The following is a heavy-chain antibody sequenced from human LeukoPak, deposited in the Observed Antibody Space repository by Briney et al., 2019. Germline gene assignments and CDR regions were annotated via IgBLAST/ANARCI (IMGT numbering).Heavy chain of an antibody. V-gene: IGHV4-38-2*02. J-gene: IGHJ4*02. CDR3: VRTIEAAGDVY. CDR2: IYHSGST. Sequence: SETLSLTCTVSGYSISSGYYWGWIRQPPGKGLEWIGSIYHSGSTYYNPSLKSRVTISVDTSKNQFSLKLSSVTAADTAVYYCVRTIEAAGDVYWGQGTLVTVSS. D-gene: IGHD7-27*01. CDR1: GYSISSGYY.